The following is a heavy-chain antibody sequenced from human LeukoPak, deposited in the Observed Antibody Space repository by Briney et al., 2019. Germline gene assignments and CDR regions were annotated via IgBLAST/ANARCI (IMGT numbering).Heavy chain of an antibody. Sequence: GGSLRLSCAASGFTFSSYSMNWVRQAPGKGLEWVSSISSSSSYIYYADSVKGRFTISRDNAKNSLYLQMNSLRAEDTAVYYCARDVFGAVAGHVFDYWGQGTLVTVSS. V-gene: IGHV3-21*01. CDR2: ISSSSSYI. D-gene: IGHD6-19*01. J-gene: IGHJ4*02. CDR3: ARDVFGAVAGHVFDY. CDR1: GFTFSSYS.